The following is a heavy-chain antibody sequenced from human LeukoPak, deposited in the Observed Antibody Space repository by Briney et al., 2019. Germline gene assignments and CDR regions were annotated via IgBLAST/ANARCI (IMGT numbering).Heavy chain of an antibody. Sequence: PGGSLRLSCAASGFTFSSYWMTWVRQAPGKGLEWVANIKQDRSEKYVDSVKGRFTISRDNAKNSLYLQMNSLRAEDTAVYYCTRDTGCSGGTCYSFYDYWGQGTLVTVSS. CDR2: IKQDRSEK. D-gene: IGHD2-15*01. J-gene: IGHJ4*02. CDR3: TRDTGCSGGTCYSFYDY. V-gene: IGHV3-7*01. CDR1: GFTFSSYW.